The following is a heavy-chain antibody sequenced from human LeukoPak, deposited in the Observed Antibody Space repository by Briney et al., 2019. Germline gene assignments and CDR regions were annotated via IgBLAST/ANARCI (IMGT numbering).Heavy chain of an antibody. CDR3: ARDLPIYDILTGYYKGRYFDY. CDR2: INPNSGGT. CDR1: GYTFTGYY. Sequence: ASVKVSCKASGYTFTGYYMHWVRQAPGQGLEWMGWINPNSGGTNYAQKFQGRVTMTRDTSISTAYMELSRLRSDDTAVYYCARDLPIYDILTGYYKGRYFDYWGQGTLVTVSS. J-gene: IGHJ4*02. D-gene: IGHD3-9*01. V-gene: IGHV1-2*02.